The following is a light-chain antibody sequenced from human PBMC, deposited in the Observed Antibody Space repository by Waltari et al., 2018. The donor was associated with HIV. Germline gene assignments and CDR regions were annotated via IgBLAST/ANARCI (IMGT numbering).Light chain of an antibody. CDR3: QESYGAPPWT. CDR2: ATS. V-gene: IGKV1-39*01. Sequence: DIQMTQSPSSLSASVGDRVTITCRASQTVLTYLNWYQMKPGKAPKLLIYATSNLEGGVPSRFSGSGFGTDFTLTISSLQPEDFATYFCQESYGAPPWTFGQGTTVDVK. J-gene: IGKJ1*01. CDR1: QTVLTY.